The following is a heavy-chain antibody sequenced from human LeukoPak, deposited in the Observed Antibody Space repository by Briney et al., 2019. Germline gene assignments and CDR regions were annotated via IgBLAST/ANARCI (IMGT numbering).Heavy chain of an antibody. CDR2: IWYDGSNK. V-gene: IGHV3-33*01. J-gene: IGHJ4*02. Sequence: GGSLRLSCAASGFTFSSYGMHWVRQAPGKGLEWVAVIWYDGSNKYYADSVKGRFTISRDNSKNTLYLQMNSLRADDTAVYYCAGSMAVAGTIDYWGQGTLVTVSS. CDR1: GFTFSSYG. CDR3: AGSMAVAGTIDY. D-gene: IGHD6-19*01.